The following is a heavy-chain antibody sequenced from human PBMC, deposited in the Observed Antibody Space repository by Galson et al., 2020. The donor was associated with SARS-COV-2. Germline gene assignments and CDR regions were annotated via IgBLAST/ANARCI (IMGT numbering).Heavy chain of an antibody. CDR1: GYTFTSYG. CDR3: ARGPIVVVPAAMGPLPRYYYYGIDV. CDR2: ISAYNGNT. V-gene: IGHV1-18*01. D-gene: IGHD2-2*01. J-gene: IGHJ6*02. Sequence: ASVKVSCKASGYTFTSYGISWVRQAPGQGLEWMGWISAYNGNTNYAQKLQGRVTMTTDTSTSTAYMELRSLRSDDTAVYYCARGPIVVVPAAMGPLPRYYYYGIDVWGQGTTVTVSS.